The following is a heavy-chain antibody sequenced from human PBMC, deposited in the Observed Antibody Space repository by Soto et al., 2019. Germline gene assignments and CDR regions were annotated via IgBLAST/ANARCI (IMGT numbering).Heavy chain of an antibody. CDR3: ARAWGGVVFPATRDYHAMDV. D-gene: IGHD2-2*01. Sequence: QVQLVQSGAEVKKPGSSVKVSCKASGGTFNTFPFSWVRQAPGQGLEWMGGIIPIFDSPNYAQKFQGRVTITADKSTSTAYMELSSLRSEDTAVYYCARAWGGVVFPATRDYHAMDVWGQGTTVTVSS. CDR1: GGTFNTFP. J-gene: IGHJ6*02. CDR2: IIPIFDSP. V-gene: IGHV1-69*06.